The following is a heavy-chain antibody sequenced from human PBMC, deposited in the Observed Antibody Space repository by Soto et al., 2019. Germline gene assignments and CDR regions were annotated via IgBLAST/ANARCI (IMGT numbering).Heavy chain of an antibody. J-gene: IGHJ5*02. D-gene: IGHD3-22*01. CDR1: GGTFSSYA. Sequence: QVQLVQSGAEVKKPGSSVKVSCKASGGTFSSYAISWVRQAPGQGLEWMGEIIPIFGTANYAQKFQGRVTITPDESTSPAYMELSSLRSEDTAVYYCARDRGPSSGYYPYWFDPWGQGTLVTVSS. V-gene: IGHV1-69*05. CDR3: ARDRGPSSGYYPYWFDP. CDR2: IIPIFGTA.